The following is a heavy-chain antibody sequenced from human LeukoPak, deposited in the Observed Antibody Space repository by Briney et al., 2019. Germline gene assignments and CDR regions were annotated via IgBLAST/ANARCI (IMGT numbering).Heavy chain of an antibody. J-gene: IGHJ4*02. D-gene: IGHD2-21*02. V-gene: IGHV1-46*01. Sequence: ASVKVSCKASGYTFTSYYMNWVRQAPGQGLEWMGIINPSGGATNYAQKFQGRVTMTRDTSTSTVFMELSSLRSEDTAVYYCARDPRGDRSYFDYWDQGTLVTVSS. CDR1: GYTFTSYY. CDR2: INPSGGAT. CDR3: ARDPRGDRSYFDY.